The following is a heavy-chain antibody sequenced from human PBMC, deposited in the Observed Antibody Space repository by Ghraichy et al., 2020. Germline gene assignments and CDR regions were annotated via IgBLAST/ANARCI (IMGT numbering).Heavy chain of an antibody. CDR3: ARARGQLWYDY. CDR2: FNVDGSTT. Sequence: GGSLRLSCAASGFTFSTYWMHWVRQAPGKGLVWVSRFNVDGSTTNYADSGKGRFTISRDNAKNTLYLQMNSLRAEDTAVYYCARARGQLWYDYWGRGTLVTVSS. J-gene: IGHJ4*02. V-gene: IGHV3-74*01. D-gene: IGHD5-18*01. CDR1: GFTFSTYW.